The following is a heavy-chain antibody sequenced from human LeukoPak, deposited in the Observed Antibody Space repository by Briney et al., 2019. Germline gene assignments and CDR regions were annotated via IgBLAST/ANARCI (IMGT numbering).Heavy chain of an antibody. CDR2: ISGSGGST. CDR3: ATLQSIVVVPAAVDY. V-gene: IGHV3-23*01. D-gene: IGHD2-2*01. CDR1: GFTFSSYA. J-gene: IGHJ4*02. Sequence: GGSLRLSCAASGFTFSSYAMSWVRQAPGKGLEWVSAISGSGGSTHYADSVKGRFTISRDNSKNTLYLQMNSLRAEDTAVYYCATLQSIVVVPAAVDYWGQGTLVTVSS.